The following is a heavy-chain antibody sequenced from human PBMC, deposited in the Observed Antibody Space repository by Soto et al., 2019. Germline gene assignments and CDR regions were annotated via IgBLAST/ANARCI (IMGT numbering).Heavy chain of an antibody. J-gene: IGHJ4*02. CDR2: VNPILSLS. CDR1: GDTFSFYS. Sequence: QVQLVQSGAEVKRPGSSVKVSCKASGDTFSFYSINWVRQAPGLGLEWMGRVNPILSLSNYAQRFQGRVTLTPEQXTSTAYMVISSLRSEDTAIYYCATSYGSGYRAFDYWGQGAQVIVSS. V-gene: IGHV1-69*02. D-gene: IGHD3-10*01. CDR3: ATSYGSGYRAFDY.